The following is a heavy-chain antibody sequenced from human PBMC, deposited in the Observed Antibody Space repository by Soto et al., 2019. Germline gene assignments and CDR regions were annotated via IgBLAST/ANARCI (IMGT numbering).Heavy chain of an antibody. CDR3: AHSLIPNWGSRGAFDY. D-gene: IGHD7-27*01. CDR2: IYWDDDK. J-gene: IGHJ4*02. CDR1: GFSLSTSGVG. Sequence: QITLKESGPTLVKPTQTLTLTCTFSGFSLSTSGVGVGWIRQPPGKALEWLALIYWDDDKRYSPSLKSRLTIPKDTPKNQVVLTMPNMDPVDTATYYCAHSLIPNWGSRGAFDYWGQGTLVTVSS. V-gene: IGHV2-5*02.